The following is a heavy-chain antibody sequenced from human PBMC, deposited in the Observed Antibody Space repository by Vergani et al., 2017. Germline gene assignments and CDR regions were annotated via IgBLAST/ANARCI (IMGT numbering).Heavy chain of an antibody. D-gene: IGHD2-2*01. CDR1: GGTFSSYT. CDR2: IIPILGIA. V-gene: IGHV1-69*02. J-gene: IGHJ5*02. Sequence: QVQLVQSGAEVKKPGSSVKVSCKASGGTFSSYTISWVRQAPGQGLEWMGRIIPILGIANYAQKFQGRVTMTRDTSISTAYMELSRLRSDDTAVYYCARVRQYQLPNNWFDPWGQGTLVTVSS. CDR3: ARVRQYQLPNNWFDP.